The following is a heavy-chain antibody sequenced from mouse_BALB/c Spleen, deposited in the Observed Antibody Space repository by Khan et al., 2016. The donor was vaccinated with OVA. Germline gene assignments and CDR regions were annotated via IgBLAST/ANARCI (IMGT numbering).Heavy chain of an antibody. CDR3: VRGVKFAY. V-gene: IGHV1S137*01. CDR1: GYTFTDYA. J-gene: IGHJ3*01. CDR2: ISTIYGDA. Sequence: QVQLQQSGAELVRPGVSVKISCKASGYTFTDYAMHWVKQRHAKSLEWIGVISTIYGDADYNQKFQGKASMTVDRSSSTVYMELARLTSQDSAIYYCVRGVKFAYWGQGTLVTVSA.